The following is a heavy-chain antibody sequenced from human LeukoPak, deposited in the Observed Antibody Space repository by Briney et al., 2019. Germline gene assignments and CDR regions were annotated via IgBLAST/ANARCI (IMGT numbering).Heavy chain of an antibody. Sequence: SETLSLTCSVSGGSISGYYWSWIRQSPGQGLEWIGYMYYGGSTNYNPSLKSRVTILVDTSKKQFSLKVASVTAADTAMYYCARRVVTTISAFDIWGQGTMVIVSS. J-gene: IGHJ3*02. CDR3: ARRVVTTISAFDI. V-gene: IGHV4-59*08. CDR2: MYYGGST. CDR1: GGSISGYY. D-gene: IGHD5-12*01.